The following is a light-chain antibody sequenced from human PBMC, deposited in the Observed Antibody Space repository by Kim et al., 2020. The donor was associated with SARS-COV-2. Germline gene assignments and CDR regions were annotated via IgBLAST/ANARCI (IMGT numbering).Light chain of an antibody. V-gene: IGLV1-51*01. CDR1: SSNIGKNS. CDR2: DND. Sequence: GHKVTTACSGSSSNIGKNSVPWYQQLPGTAPKLLIYDNDKRHSGIPDRFSGSKSGTSATLDITGLQTGDEADYYCATWDNSLNGLVFGGGTQLTVL. CDR3: ATWDNSLNGLV. J-gene: IGLJ2*01.